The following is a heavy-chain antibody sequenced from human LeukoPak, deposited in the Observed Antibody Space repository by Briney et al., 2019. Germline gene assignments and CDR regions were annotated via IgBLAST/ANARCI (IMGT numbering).Heavy chain of an antibody. CDR3: ARDNGEWRLNWFDH. J-gene: IGHJ5*02. CDR1: GFIFSNYA. V-gene: IGHV3-30*03. Sequence: GGSLRLSCAASGFIFSNYAMHWVRQAPGKGLEWVAVISHDGSTESYADSVKGRFTISRDNSKNTLYLQMNSLRAEDTAVYYCARDNGEWRLNWFDHWGQGTLVTVSS. D-gene: IGHD2-8*01. CDR2: ISHDGSTE.